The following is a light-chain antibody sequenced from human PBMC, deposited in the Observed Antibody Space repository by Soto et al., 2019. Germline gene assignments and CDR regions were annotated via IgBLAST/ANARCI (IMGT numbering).Light chain of an antibody. CDR2: DVS. CDR3: GSYTSSSTLYV. Sequence: ALTQPASVSGSPGQSITISCTGTSSDVGGSNYVSWYQQHPGKAPKLMIYDVSNRPSGVSNRFSGSKSGNTASLTISGLQAEDEADYYYGSYTSSSTLYVFGTGTKLTVL. V-gene: IGLV2-14*01. J-gene: IGLJ1*01. CDR1: SSDVGGSNY.